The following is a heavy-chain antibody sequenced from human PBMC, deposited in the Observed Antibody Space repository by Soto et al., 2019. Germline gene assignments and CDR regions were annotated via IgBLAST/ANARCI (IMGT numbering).Heavy chain of an antibody. V-gene: IGHV5-51*01. CDR2: IYPGDSDT. CDR1: GYSSTSYW. J-gene: IGHJ6*02. D-gene: IGHD2-2*02. CDR3: ARSPCSSTSCYKDGMDV. Sequence: PGESLKISCKGSGYSSTSYWIGWVRQMPGKGLEWMGIIYPGDSDTRYSPSFQGQVTISADKSISTAYLQWSSLKASDTAMYYCARSPCSSTSCYKDGMDVWGQGTTVTVSS.